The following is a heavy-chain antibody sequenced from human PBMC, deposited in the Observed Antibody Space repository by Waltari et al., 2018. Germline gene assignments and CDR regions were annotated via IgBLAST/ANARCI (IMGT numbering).Heavy chain of an antibody. V-gene: IGHV1-18*01. CDR3: ARAKLPQSGSYVNYFDY. Sequence: APGQGLEWMGWISAYNGNTNYAQKLQGRVTMTTDTSTSTAYMELRSLRSDDTAVYYCARAKLPQSGSYVNYFDYWGQGTLVTVSS. J-gene: IGHJ4*02. CDR2: ISAYNGNT. D-gene: IGHD1-26*01.